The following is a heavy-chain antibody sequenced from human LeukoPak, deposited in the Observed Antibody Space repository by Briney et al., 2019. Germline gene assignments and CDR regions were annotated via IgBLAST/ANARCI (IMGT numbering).Heavy chain of an antibody. V-gene: IGHV1-8*01. CDR3: ARGLSTVLLHTLTGISDQPDLDF. J-gene: IGHJ4*02. D-gene: IGHD3-9*01. CDR2: LNPDTGKT. CDR1: GYTFTRYD. Sequence: ASVKVSCKASGYTFTRYDVKWVRQAPGQGLEYMGWLNPDTGKTGYVQKFQDRVTMTSDNSITTAFMELAGLRSEDTAVYYCARGLSTVLLHTLTGISDQPDLDFWGQGTLVTVSS.